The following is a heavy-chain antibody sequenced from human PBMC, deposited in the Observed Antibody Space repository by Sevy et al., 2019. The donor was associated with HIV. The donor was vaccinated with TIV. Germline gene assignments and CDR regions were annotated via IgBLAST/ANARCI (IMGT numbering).Heavy chain of an antibody. V-gene: IGHV1-24*01. J-gene: IGHJ4*02. CDR2: FDPEDGET. CDR1: GKSLTAFS. Sequence: ASVKVSCKVSGKSLTAFSMHWVRQAPGKGLEWMASFDPEDGETIYAQKLQGRLTMTEDTSTDTAYMELSRLRSEDTAVYYCATTKDYYETSGSPFDYWGQGTLVTVSS. CDR3: ATTKDYYETSGSPFDY. D-gene: IGHD3-22*01.